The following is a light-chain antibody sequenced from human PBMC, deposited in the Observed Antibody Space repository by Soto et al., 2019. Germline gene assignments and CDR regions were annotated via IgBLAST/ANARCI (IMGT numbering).Light chain of an antibody. CDR1: XXHSSYA. J-gene: IGLJ3*02. CDR2: LNTDGSH. Sequence: QPVLTQXXSXXXXXXXXVXXXCTLSXXHSSYAIAWHQQQPEKGPRYLMKLNTDGSHSKGDGIPDRFSGSSSGAERYLTISSLQSEDEADYYCQTWGTGIQVFGGGTKVTVL. V-gene: IGLV4-69*01. CDR3: QTWGTGIQV.